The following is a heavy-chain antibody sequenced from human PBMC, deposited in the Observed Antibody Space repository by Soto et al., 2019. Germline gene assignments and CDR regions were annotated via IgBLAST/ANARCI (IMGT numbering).Heavy chain of an antibody. CDR1: GFTFSSYA. CDR2: ISSNGGST. Sequence: GGSLRLSCSASGFTFSSYAMHWVRQAPGKGLEYVSAISSNGGSTYYADSVKGRFTISRNNSKNTLYLQMSSLRAEDTAVYYCVKDVQLWLRGEFDYWGQGTLVTVSS. V-gene: IGHV3-64D*08. CDR3: VKDVQLWLRGEFDY. D-gene: IGHD5-18*01. J-gene: IGHJ4*02.